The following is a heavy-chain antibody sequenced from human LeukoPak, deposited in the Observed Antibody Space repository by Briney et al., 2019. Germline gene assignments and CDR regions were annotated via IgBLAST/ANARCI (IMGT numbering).Heavy chain of an antibody. V-gene: IGHV3-23*01. D-gene: IGHD2-2*01. Sequence: PGGPLRLSCAASGFTFSSYAMSWVRQAPGKGLEWVSAISGSGGSTYYADSVKGRFTISRDNSKNTLYLQMNSLRAEDTAVYYCAKGGVFAPAAPFDYWGQGTLVTVSS. CDR2: ISGSGGST. J-gene: IGHJ4*02. CDR3: AKGGVFAPAAPFDY. CDR1: GFTFSSYA.